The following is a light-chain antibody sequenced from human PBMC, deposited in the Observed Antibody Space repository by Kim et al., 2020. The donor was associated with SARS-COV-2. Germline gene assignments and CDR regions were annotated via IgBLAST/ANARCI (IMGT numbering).Light chain of an antibody. CDR3: QQYNNWPPLYT. J-gene: IGKJ2*01. Sequence: SPGERATAYCRASESVGNNLAWYQQTPGQAPRLLLYGATTRAIGIPARFSGSGSGTEFTLTISSLQSEDVAVYYCQQYNNWPPLYTFGQGTKLEI. CDR1: ESVGNN. V-gene: IGKV3-15*01. CDR2: GAT.